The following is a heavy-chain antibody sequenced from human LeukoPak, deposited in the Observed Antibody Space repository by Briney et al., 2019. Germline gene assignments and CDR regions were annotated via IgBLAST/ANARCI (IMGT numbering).Heavy chain of an antibody. Sequence: PSETPSLTCAIYGGSFSGYYWSWIRQSPGKGSEWIGEINHSGSTNSNSALKSRLTIVVDTSKNQFSLKLKSVTAADTAVYYCARRRSLGGPIDYWGQGTRVTVSS. CDR1: GGSFSGYY. V-gene: IGHV4-34*01. CDR2: INHSGST. J-gene: IGHJ4*02. CDR3: ARRRSLGGPIDY. D-gene: IGHD3-16*01.